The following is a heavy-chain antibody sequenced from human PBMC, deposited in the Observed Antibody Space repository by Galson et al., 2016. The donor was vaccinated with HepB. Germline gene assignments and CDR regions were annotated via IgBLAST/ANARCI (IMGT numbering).Heavy chain of an antibody. Sequence: QSGAEVKKPGESLKISCKGSGYSFTRYYIAWVRQMPGKGLEWMGIIYPSDSDTRYSPSFQRQVTISADKSINTAYLQWSSLKASDTAMYYCARRRDILTGYHSYYYVMDVWGQGTTVTVSS. CDR2: IYPSDSDT. CDR1: GYSFTRYY. D-gene: IGHD3-9*01. V-gene: IGHV5-51*01. J-gene: IGHJ6*02. CDR3: ARRRDILTGYHSYYYVMDV.